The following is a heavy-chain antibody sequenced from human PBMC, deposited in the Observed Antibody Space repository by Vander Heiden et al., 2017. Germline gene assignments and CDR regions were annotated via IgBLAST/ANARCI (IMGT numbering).Heavy chain of an antibody. Sequence: TISRDNSKNTLYLQMNSLRAEDTAVYYCAKSLGSGGDYYYGMDVWGQGTTVTVSS. CDR3: AKSLGSGGDYYYGMDV. J-gene: IGHJ6*02. V-gene: IGHV3-23*01. D-gene: IGHD3-10*01.